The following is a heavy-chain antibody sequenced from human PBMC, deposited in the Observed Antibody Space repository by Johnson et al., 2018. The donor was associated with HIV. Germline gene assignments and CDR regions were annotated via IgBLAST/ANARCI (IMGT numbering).Heavy chain of an antibody. CDR1: GFTFSSYA. D-gene: IGHD2-2*01. CDR3: AREGREDAFPSASFL. CDR2: ISYDGSNK. V-gene: IGHV3-30-3*01. Sequence: QVQLVESGGGVVQPGRSLRLSCAASGFTFSSYAMHWVRQAPGKGLEWVAVISYDGSNKYYSDSVKGRFTISRDNSKNTLYLQMNGLRAEDTAVYYCAREGREDAFPSASFLW. J-gene: IGHJ2*01.